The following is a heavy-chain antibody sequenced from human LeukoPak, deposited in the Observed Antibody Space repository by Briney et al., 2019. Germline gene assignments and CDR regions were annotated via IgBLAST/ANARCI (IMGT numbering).Heavy chain of an antibody. D-gene: IGHD7-27*01. V-gene: IGHV1-18*01. CDR1: GYTFTSYG. CDR3: ARDGDSWYYYGMDV. CDR2: ISAYNDNT. J-gene: IGHJ6*02. Sequence: GASVKVPCKASGYTFTSYGISWVRRAPGQGLEWMGWISAYNDNTNYAQKLQGRVTMTTDTSTSTAYMELRSLRSDDTAVYYCARDGDSWYYYGMDVWGQGTTVTVSS.